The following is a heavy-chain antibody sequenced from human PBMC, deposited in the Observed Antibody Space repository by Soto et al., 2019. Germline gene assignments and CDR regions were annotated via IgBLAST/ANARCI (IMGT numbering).Heavy chain of an antibody. V-gene: IGHV5-51*01. Sequence: PGESLKISCKVSGYSFTSYWIGWVRQMPGKGLEWMGIIYAGDSDTRYSPSFQGQVTISADKSISTAYPQWSSLKASDTAMYYCARPEVGQQLGSWAFDIWGQGTMVTVSS. J-gene: IGHJ3*02. CDR2: IYAGDSDT. CDR1: GYSFTSYW. D-gene: IGHD6-13*01. CDR3: ARPEVGQQLGSWAFDI.